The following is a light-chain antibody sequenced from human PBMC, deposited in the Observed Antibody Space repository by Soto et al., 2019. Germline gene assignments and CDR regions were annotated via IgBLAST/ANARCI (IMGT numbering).Light chain of an antibody. CDR2: EVN. J-gene: IGLJ2*01. Sequence: QSVLTQPASVSGSPGQSITISCTGTSSDVGSYNLVSWYQQHPCTAPKLMIYEVNKRPSGVSNRVSGSKSGNTASLTISGRQAEDEADYYCCSYAGSGVVFGGGTKLTVL. CDR3: CSYAGSGVV. CDR1: SSDVGSYNL. V-gene: IGLV2-23*02.